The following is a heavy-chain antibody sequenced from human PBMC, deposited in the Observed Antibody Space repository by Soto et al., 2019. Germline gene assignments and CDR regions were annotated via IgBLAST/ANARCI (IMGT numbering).Heavy chain of an antibody. V-gene: IGHV3-23*01. CDR3: AKVVTTDRHYWYGMGX. CDR1: GFNFANCG. J-gene: IGHJ6*02. D-gene: IGHD4-17*01. CDR2: IGCSGGDT. Sequence: GGSLRLSCAASGFNFANCGMSWVRQAPGKGLQWVSSIGCSGGDTYYAYSVKVRFTISRDNSKNTLYLQMNSLRADDTAVYYCAKVVTTDRHYWYGMGXWGQATTVTVS.